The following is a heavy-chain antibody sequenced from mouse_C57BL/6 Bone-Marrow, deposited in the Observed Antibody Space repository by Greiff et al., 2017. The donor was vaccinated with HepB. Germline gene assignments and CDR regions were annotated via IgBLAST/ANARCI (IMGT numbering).Heavy chain of an antibody. CDR3: ARDPVYYDGSSWYFDV. CDR2: INYDGSST. CDR1: GFTFSDYY. V-gene: IGHV5-16*01. Sequence: EVMLVESEGGLVQPGSSMKLSCTASGFTFSDYYMAWVRQVPEKGLEWVANINYDGSSTYYLDSLKSRFIISRDNAKNMLYLQMSSLKSEDTATYYCARDPVYYDGSSWYFDVWGTGTTVTVSS. J-gene: IGHJ1*03. D-gene: IGHD1-1*01.